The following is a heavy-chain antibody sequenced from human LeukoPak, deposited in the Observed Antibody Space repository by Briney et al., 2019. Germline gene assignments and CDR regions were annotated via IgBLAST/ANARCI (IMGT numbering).Heavy chain of an antibody. CDR3: AREGVATPFDY. J-gene: IGHJ4*02. Sequence: PGGSLRLSCAASGFTFSSYAMSWVRQAPGKGLEWVSSISSSSYIYYADSVKGRFTISRDNAKNSLYLQMNSLRAEDTAVYYCAREGVATPFDYWGQGTLVTVSS. CDR1: GFTFSSYA. V-gene: IGHV3-21*01. CDR2: ISSSSYI.